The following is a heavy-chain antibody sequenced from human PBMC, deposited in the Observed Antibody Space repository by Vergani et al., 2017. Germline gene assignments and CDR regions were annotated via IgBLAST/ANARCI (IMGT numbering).Heavy chain of an antibody. Sequence: EVQLEESGGGLVLPGRSLRLSCVASGFTSAGYAMHWVRQAPGKGLEWVSGISWNSNSIGYADSVKGRFTISRDNAKNSLYLQMNSLRAEDTALYYCAKGLGTSSAGGWFDPWGQGTLVTVSS. J-gene: IGHJ5*02. V-gene: IGHV3-9*02. CDR1: GFTSAGYA. CDR2: ISWNSNSI. D-gene: IGHD6-6*01. CDR3: AKGLGTSSAGGWFDP.